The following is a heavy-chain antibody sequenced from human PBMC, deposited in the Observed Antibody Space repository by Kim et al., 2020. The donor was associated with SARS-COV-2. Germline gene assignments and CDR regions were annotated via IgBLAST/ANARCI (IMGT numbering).Heavy chain of an antibody. D-gene: IGHD5-12*01. CDR2: IYDRTT. V-gene: IGHV4-59*01. CDR3: AGNPYSGHDGLDY. CDR1: GCSIKTYS. Sequence: SETLSLTCTVSGCSIKTYSWSWIRQPPGKGLEWIGYIYDRTTNYNPSLKSRVTISGDTSKSQFSLKLNSVTAADTAVYFCAGNPYSGHDGLDYWGQGAL. J-gene: IGHJ4*02.